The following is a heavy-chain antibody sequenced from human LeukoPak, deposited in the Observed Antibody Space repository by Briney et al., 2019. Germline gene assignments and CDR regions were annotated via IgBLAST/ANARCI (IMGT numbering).Heavy chain of an antibody. CDR3: GVTMVRGVIGGGAFDI. D-gene: IGHD3-10*01. CDR2: TSSSSSTI. J-gene: IGHJ3*02. Sequence: GGSLRLPCAASGFTFSSYSMNWVRQAPGKGLEWVSYTSSSSSTIYYADSVKGRFTISRDNAKNSLYLQMNSLRAEDTAVYYCGVTMVRGVIGGGAFDIWGQGTMVTVSS. CDR1: GFTFSSYS. V-gene: IGHV3-48*01.